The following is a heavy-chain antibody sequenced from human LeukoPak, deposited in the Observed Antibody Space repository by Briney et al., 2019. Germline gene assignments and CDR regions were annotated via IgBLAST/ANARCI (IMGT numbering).Heavy chain of an antibody. CDR3: ARDLRRRTIFGVVIRIFDY. D-gene: IGHD3-3*01. V-gene: IGHV3-66*02. CDR2: IYSGGST. Sequence: GGSLRLSRAASGLTVSSNYMSRVRQAPGKGLEWVSVIYSGGSTYYADSVKGRFTISRDNSKNTLYLQMNSLRAEDTAVYYCARDLRRRTIFGVVIRIFDYWGQGTLVTVSS. J-gene: IGHJ4*02. CDR1: GLTVSSNY.